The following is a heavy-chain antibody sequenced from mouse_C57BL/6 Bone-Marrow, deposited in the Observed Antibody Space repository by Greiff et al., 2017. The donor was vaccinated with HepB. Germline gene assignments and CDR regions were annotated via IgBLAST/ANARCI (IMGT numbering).Heavy chain of an antibody. V-gene: IGHV1-54*01. D-gene: IGHD2-3*01. CDR3: ARDGYRYFDV. J-gene: IGHJ1*03. CDR1: GYAFTNYL. CDR2: INPGSGGT. Sequence: VMLVESGAELVRPGTSVKVSCKASGYAFTNYLIEWVKQRPGQGLEWIGVINPGSGGTNYNEKFKGKATLTADKSSSTAYMQLSSLTSEDSAVYFCARDGYRYFDVWGTGTTVTVSS.